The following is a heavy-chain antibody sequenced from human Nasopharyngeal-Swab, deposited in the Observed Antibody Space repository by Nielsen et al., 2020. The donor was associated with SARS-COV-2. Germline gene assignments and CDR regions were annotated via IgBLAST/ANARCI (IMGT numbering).Heavy chain of an antibody. CDR3: ARKEATAMEELYYYGMDV. CDR2: INPNSGGT. V-gene: IGHV1-2*04. CDR1: GYTFTDYY. Sequence: ASVKVSCKASGYTFTDYYIHWVRQAPGQGLEWMGWINPNSGGTNYAQKFQGWITMTRDTSISTAYMELSRLRSDDTAVYYCARKEATAMEELYYYGMDVWGQGTTVTVSS. D-gene: IGHD5-18*01. J-gene: IGHJ6*02.